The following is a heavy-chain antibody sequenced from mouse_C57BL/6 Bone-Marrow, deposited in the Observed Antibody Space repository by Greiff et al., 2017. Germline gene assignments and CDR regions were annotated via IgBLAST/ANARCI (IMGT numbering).Heavy chain of an antibody. CDR2: ISNLAYSI. V-gene: IGHV5-15*01. D-gene: IGHD2-3*01. CDR1: GFTFSDYG. CDR3: ARRRDYDGYSYAMDY. Sequence: EVKLVESGGGLVQPGGSLKLSCAASGFTFSDYGMAWVRQAPRTGPEWVAFISNLAYSIYYADTVTGRFTISRENAKNTLYLEMSSLRSEDTAMYYCARRRDYDGYSYAMDYWGQGTSVTVSS. J-gene: IGHJ4*01.